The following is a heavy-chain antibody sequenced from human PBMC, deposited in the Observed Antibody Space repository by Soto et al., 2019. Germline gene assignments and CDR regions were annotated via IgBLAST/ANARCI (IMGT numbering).Heavy chain of an antibody. CDR1: GYTFTSYG. CDR2: ISAYNGNT. Sequence: ASVKVSCTACGYTFTSYGISWVRQAPGQGLEWMGWISAYNGNTNYAQKLQGRVTMTTDTSTSTAYMELRSLRSDDTAVYYCAREGAIFGVIIYYYYYGMDVWGQGTTVTVSS. J-gene: IGHJ6*02. V-gene: IGHV1-18*01. CDR3: AREGAIFGVIIYYYYYGMDV. D-gene: IGHD3-3*01.